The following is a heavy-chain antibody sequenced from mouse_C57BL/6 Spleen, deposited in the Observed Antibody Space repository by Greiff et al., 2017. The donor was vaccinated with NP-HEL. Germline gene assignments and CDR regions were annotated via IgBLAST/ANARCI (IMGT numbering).Heavy chain of an antibody. V-gene: IGHV5-17*01. CDR3: ATLYGSSYHYWYFDV. Sequence: EVMLVESGGGLVKPGGSLKLSCAASGFTFSDYGMHWVRQAPEKGLEWVAYISSGSSTIYYADTVKGRFTISRDNAKNTLFLQMTSLRSEDTAMYYCATLYGSSYHYWYFDVWGTGTTVTVSS. CDR2: ISSGSSTI. CDR1: GFTFSDYG. J-gene: IGHJ1*03. D-gene: IGHD1-1*01.